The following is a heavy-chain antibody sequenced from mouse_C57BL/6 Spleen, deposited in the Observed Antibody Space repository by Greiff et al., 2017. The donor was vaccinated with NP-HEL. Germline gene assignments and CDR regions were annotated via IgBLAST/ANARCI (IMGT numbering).Heavy chain of an antibody. J-gene: IGHJ1*03. Sequence: EVKLMESGPGLVKPSQSLSLTCSVTGYSITSGYYWNWIRQFPGNKLEWMGYISYDGSNNYNPSLKTRISITRDTSKNQFFLKLNSVTTEDTATYYCAEGYVVDWYFDVWGTGTTVTVSS. CDR1: GYSITSGYY. D-gene: IGHD2-3*01. CDR2: ISYDGSN. CDR3: AEGYVVDWYFDV. V-gene: IGHV3-6*01.